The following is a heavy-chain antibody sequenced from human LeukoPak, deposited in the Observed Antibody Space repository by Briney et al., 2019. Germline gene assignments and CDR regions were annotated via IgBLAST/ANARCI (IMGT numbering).Heavy chain of an antibody. CDR2: INPNSGGT. J-gene: IGHJ4*02. D-gene: IGHD6-13*01. V-gene: IGHV1-2*02. CDR3: ARDEAAGLGIFDY. Sequence: ASVKVSCKASGYTFTDYYMQWVRQAPGQGLECMGWINPNSGGTNYAQKFQGRVTMTRDTSINTTYMELSRLRSDDTAVYYCARDEAAGLGIFDYWGQGTLVTVSS. CDR1: GYTFTDYY.